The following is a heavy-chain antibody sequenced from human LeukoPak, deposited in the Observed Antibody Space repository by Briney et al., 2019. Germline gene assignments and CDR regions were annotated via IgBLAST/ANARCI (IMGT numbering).Heavy chain of an antibody. CDR1: GYGFTSYW. CDR3: ARGYPPYYYYGMDV. CDR2: IYPGDSDT. D-gene: IGHD6-13*01. V-gene: IGHV5-51*01. Sequence: GASLQISSKGSGYGFTSYWIGWVRRMPGKGREWMGIIYPGDSDTRYSPSFQGQVTISADKSISTAYLQWSSLKASDTAMYYCARGYPPYYYYGMDVWGQGTTVTVSS. J-gene: IGHJ6*02.